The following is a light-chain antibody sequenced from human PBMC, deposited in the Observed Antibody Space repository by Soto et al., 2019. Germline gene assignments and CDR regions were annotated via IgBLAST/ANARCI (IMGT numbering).Light chain of an antibody. Sequence: QSVLTQPPSVSGAPGQRVTISCTGSSSNIGAGYNVHWYQQLPGTAPKLLIYGNSNRPSGVPDRFSGSKSGTSASLAITGLQAEDEADYYSQSYDSSLTAHVFGTGTKLTVL. CDR1: SSNIGAGYN. J-gene: IGLJ1*01. CDR2: GNS. V-gene: IGLV1-40*01. CDR3: QSYDSSLTAHV.